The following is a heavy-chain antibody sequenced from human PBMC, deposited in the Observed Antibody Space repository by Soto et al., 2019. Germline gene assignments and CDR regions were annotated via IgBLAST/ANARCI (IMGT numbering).Heavy chain of an antibody. D-gene: IGHD3-10*01. V-gene: IGHV1-2*04. CDR3: ARVGGGLASLGYYGMDA. J-gene: IGHJ6*02. Sequence: XSVKVCCKASVYTFICYYIHWVRQAPGQGLEWMGWINPNSGGTNYAQRFQGWVTMTRDRSISTAYMELSRLKSDDTAVYYCARVGGGLASLGYYGMDAWGQGSTVTVSS. CDR1: VYTFICYY. CDR2: INPNSGGT.